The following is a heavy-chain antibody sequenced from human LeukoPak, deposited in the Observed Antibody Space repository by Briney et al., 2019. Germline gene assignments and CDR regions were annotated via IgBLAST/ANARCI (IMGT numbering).Heavy chain of an antibody. J-gene: IGHJ6*02. Sequence: ASVKVSSKASGYTFTIYGISWVRQAPGQGLEWMGWISAYNGNTNYAQKLQGGVTMTTDTSTSTAYMELRRPRSDDTAVDYFSRVQDYGHYYGMDVWGQGTTVTVSS. CDR3: SRVQDYGHYYGMDV. V-gene: IGHV1-18*01. CDR2: ISAYNGNT. D-gene: IGHD4-17*01. CDR1: GYTFTIYG.